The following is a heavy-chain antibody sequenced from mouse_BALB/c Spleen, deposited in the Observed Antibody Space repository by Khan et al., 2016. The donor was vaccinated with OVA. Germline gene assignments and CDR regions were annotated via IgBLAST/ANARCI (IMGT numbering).Heavy chain of an antibody. CDR2: ISSAATYT. J-gene: IGHJ3*01. V-gene: IGHV5-9-3*01. CDR3: ANGNYGWFAY. CDR1: GFTFSSFV. D-gene: IGHD2-1*01. Sequence: EVQLVESGGGLVEPGGSLKLSCAASGFTFSSFVMSWVRQTPEKWLEWVATISSAATYTYYPDSVKGRFTISRDNAKNTLYLQMNSLRSDDTAIYYCANGNYGWFAYWGQGTLVTVST.